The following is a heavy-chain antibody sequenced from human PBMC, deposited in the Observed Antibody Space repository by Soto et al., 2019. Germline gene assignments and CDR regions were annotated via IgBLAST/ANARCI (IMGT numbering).Heavy chain of an antibody. D-gene: IGHD2-8*01. J-gene: IGHJ4*02. CDR2: ISPYNGNT. V-gene: IGHV1-18*01. Sequence: QVQLVQSGGEVKKPGASVKVSCKASGYTFSNFGLRWGRQAPGQGLELMGWISPYNGNTNYAQKLQGRLTMTTDTSTSTAYMELRSLRSDDTAVYYCARDRLGVSVTGGGFDSWGQGTLVTVSS. CDR1: GYTFSNFG. CDR3: ARDRLGVSVTGGGFDS.